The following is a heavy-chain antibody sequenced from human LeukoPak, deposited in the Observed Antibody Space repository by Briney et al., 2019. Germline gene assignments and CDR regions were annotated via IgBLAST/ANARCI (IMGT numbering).Heavy chain of an antibody. CDR2: INPNSGGT. J-gene: IGHJ5*02. Sequence: ASVKVSCKASGYTFTGYYMHWVRQAPGQGLEWMGWINPNSGGTNHAQKSQGRVTMTRDTSISTAYMELSRLRSDDTAVYYCAREKTVRFLGWLYRFDPWGQGTLVTVSS. CDR3: AREKTVRFLGWLYRFDP. D-gene: IGHD3-3*01. V-gene: IGHV1-2*02. CDR1: GYTFTGYY.